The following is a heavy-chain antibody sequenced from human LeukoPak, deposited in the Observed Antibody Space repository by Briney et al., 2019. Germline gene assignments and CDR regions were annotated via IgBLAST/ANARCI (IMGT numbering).Heavy chain of an antibody. Sequence: SETLSLTCTVSGGSISSSTYYWGWIRQPPGKGLEWIGSIRYSGITYYNPSLNSRLTISADTSQNHFSLKLTSVTAADTAVYYCARSRIAARPDEFDYWGQGTLVTVSS. V-gene: IGHV4-39*02. CDR3: ARSRIAARPDEFDY. D-gene: IGHD6-6*01. CDR1: GGSISSSTYY. CDR2: IRYSGIT. J-gene: IGHJ4*02.